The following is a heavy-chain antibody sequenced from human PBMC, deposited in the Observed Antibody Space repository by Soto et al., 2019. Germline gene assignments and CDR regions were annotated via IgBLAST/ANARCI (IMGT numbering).Heavy chain of an antibody. V-gene: IGHV3-33*01. CDR2: IWYDGSNK. CDR3: AREIDEVAGHYYYYGMDV. Sequence: PGGSLRLSCAASGFTFSRYGMHWVRQAPGKGLEWVAVIWYDGSNKYYADSVKGRFTISRDNSKNTLYLQMNSLRAEDTAVYYCAREIDEVAGHYYYYGMDVWGQGTTVTVSS. D-gene: IGHD6-19*01. J-gene: IGHJ6*02. CDR1: GFTFSRYG.